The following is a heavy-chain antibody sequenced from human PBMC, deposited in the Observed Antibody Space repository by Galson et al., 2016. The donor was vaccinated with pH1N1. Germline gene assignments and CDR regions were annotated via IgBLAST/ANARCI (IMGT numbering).Heavy chain of an antibody. CDR3: ARGLWDCTSINCYARTKSYFDP. V-gene: IGHV4-59*01. CDR2: VYDGVAT. Sequence: LSLTCTLSGGSISGYFWSWIRQPPGKGLEWIGHVYDGVATDYNTSLKSRVTISIDTSKRQFFLNLTSVTAADTAVYYCARGLWDCTSINCYARTKSYFDPWGQATRVTVSS. D-gene: IGHD2-2*01. CDR1: GGSISGYF. J-gene: IGHJ5*02.